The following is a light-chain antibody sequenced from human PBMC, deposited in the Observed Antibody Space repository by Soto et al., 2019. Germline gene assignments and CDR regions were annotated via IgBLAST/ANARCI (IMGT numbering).Light chain of an antibody. CDR3: QQRSNWPIT. CDR1: QSVTTY. V-gene: IGKV3-11*01. J-gene: IGKJ5*01. CDR2: DAS. Sequence: EIVLPQSPAPLSLSPGERATLSCKASQSVTTYLAWYQQKPGQAPRLLIYDASNRATGIPARFSGSGSGTDFTLTINNLQPEDFAVYYCQQRSNWPITFGQGTRLEIK.